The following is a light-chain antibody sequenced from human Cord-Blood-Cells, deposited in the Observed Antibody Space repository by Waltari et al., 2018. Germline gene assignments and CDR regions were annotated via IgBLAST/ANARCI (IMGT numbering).Light chain of an antibody. CDR1: SRAVGGSNY. Sequence: QSALTQPASVSGSPGQSLAISCTGTSRAVGGSNYVCRYPQHPGKAPKLLIYDVSNRPSGVSNRFAGSKSGNTASLTISGLQAEDEADYYCSSYTSSSTLHVVFGGGTKLTVL. CDR3: SSYTSSSTLHVV. J-gene: IGLJ2*01. CDR2: DVS. V-gene: IGLV2-14*01.